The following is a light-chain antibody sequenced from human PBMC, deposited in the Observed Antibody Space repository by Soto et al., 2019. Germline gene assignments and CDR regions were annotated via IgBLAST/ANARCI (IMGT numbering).Light chain of an antibody. V-gene: IGKV3-20*01. J-gene: IGKJ1*01. Sequence: EIVMTQSPSTLSVSPGERATLSCRASQSVSSNLAWYQQKPGQAPRLLIYGASSRATGIPDRFSGSGSGTDFTLTISRLEPEDFAVYYCHQYDSWTFGQGTKVAI. CDR3: HQYDSWT. CDR1: QSVSSN. CDR2: GAS.